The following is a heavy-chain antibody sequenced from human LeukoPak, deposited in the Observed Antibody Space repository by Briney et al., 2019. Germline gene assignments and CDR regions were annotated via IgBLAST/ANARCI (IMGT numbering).Heavy chain of an antibody. D-gene: IGHD5-12*01. CDR1: GFSLSGYW. V-gene: IGHV3-7*01. CDR2: LHADGNEK. J-gene: IGHJ4*02. Sequence: PGGSLRLSCAAYGFSLSGYWMSWVRQAPGNGLEWVARLHADGNEKNFVHSVKGRFTVSRDNAKNSLYLQMNSLRVEDTAVYYCARGGYSFDYLGQGTLVTVSS. CDR3: ARGGYSFDY.